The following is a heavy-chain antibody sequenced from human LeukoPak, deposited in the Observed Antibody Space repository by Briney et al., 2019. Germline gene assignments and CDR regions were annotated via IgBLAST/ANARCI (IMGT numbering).Heavy chain of an antibody. CDR1: VFSLSTYW. V-gene: IGHV3-74*01. CDR3: ARVTYYYASGSLAVYYFDY. D-gene: IGHD3-10*01. CDR2: INSAGSTT. Sequence: RGSLRLSPAPPVFSLSTYWMHSGRETPRKGVVCGSRINSAGSTTIYADSVKGRFTISRDNAKNTLYLQMNSLRAEDTAVYYCARVTYYYASGSLAVYYFDYWGQGTLVTVSS. J-gene: IGHJ4*02.